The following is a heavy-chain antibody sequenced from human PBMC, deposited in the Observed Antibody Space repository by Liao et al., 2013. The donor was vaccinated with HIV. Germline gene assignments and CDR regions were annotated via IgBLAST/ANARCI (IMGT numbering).Heavy chain of an antibody. CDR3: ARDVWGHYRFDY. D-gene: IGHD3-16*01. Sequence: QVQLRESGPGLVKPSETLSLTCTVSGGSISNYYWNWVRQPAGKGLEWIGRIYASGDTNYNPSLKSRVSMSVDTSKNLVSLKLSSVTAADTAIYYCARDVWGHYRFDYWGQGTLVTVSS. CDR1: GGSISNYY. CDR2: IYASGDT. V-gene: IGHV4-4*07. J-gene: IGHJ4*02.